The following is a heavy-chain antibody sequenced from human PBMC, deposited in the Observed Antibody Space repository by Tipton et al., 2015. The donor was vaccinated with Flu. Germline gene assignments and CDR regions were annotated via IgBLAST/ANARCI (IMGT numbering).Heavy chain of an antibody. CDR3: AAGVPITSCYTCYYYAMDV. J-gene: IGHJ6*02. Sequence: QMQLLQSGAEVKKPGSSMKVSCMASGGSFTNYAISWVRQAPGQGLEWMGGFIPMFDAPNYAPNFQGRVTIAADESTSTVFMELSSLRSEDTAVYYCAAGVPITSCYTCYYYAMDVWGQGTTVTVSS. CDR2: FIPMFDAP. CDR1: GGSFTNYA. V-gene: IGHV1-69*01. D-gene: IGHD2-2*02.